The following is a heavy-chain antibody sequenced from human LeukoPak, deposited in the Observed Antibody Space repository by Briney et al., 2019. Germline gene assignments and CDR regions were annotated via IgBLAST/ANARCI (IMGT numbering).Heavy chain of an antibody. CDR3: ARELEPDCGGDCYSFDY. J-gene: IGHJ4*02. D-gene: IGHD2-21*02. CDR1: GYTFTNHY. Sequence: GASVTVSCTASGYTFTNHYMHWVRQAPGQGLEWMGIINPSGGGTTYAQKFQGRVTMTRDTSTDTVYMELSSLRSEDTAVYYCARELEPDCGGDCYSFDYWGQGTLVTVSS. V-gene: IGHV1-46*01. CDR2: INPSGGGT.